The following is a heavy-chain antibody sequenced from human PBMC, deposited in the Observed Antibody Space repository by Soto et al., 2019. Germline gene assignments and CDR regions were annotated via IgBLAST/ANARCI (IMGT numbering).Heavy chain of an antibody. Sequence: GGSLRLSCAASGFTFDDYAMHWVRQAPGKGLEWFSCISWNSGSIGYADSVKGRFTISRDNAKNSLYLQMNSMRADDTTLYYCSKARWEQAYFLAYWGQGTPVTAPQ. CDR3: SKARWEQAYFLAY. J-gene: IGHJ4*02. V-gene: IGHV3-9*01. CDR2: ISWNSGSI. CDR1: GFTFDDYA. D-gene: IGHD1-26*01.